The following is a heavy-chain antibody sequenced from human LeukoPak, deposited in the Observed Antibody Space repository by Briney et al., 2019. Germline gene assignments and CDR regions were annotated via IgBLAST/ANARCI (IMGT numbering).Heavy chain of an antibody. D-gene: IGHD3-10*01. CDR2: IKEDGREK. V-gene: IGHV3-7*01. J-gene: IGHJ4*02. Sequence: GGSLRLSCATSGFTFSSSWMSWVRQAPGKGLECVANIKEDGREKYYVDSVKGRFTISRDNAKNSLYLQMSSLRAEDTAVYYCARGGRPDYWGQGTLVTVSS. CDR1: GFTFSSSW. CDR3: ARGGRPDY.